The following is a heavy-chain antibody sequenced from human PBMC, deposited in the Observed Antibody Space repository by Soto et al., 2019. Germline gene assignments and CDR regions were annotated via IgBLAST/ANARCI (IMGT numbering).Heavy chain of an antibody. V-gene: IGHV1-3*01. CDR2: INPDNGNT. CDR1: GYTFTRYT. Sequence: ASVKVACKASGYTFTRYTMNRVRQAPGQRLEWMGWINPDNGNTKSSQKFQDRVIITRDTSASTAYMDLSSLRSEDTAVYYCARGQATGQLGPWGPGTLVTVSS. J-gene: IGHJ5*02. D-gene: IGHD6-6*01. CDR3: ARGQATGQLGP.